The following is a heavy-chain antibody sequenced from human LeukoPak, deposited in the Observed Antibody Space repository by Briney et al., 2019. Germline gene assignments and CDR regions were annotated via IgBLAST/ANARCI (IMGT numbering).Heavy chain of an antibody. CDR2: INPSGGST. J-gene: IGHJ6*02. D-gene: IGHD1-26*01. CDR3: ARFSYVFPRYYYYGMDV. Sequence: ASVKVSCKASGYTFTSYYMHWVRQAPGQGLEWMGIINPSGGSTSYAQKFQGRVTMTRDTSTSTVYMELSSLRSEDTAVYYCARFSYVFPRYYYYGMDVWGQGTTVTVSS. CDR1: GYTFTSYY. V-gene: IGHV1-46*03.